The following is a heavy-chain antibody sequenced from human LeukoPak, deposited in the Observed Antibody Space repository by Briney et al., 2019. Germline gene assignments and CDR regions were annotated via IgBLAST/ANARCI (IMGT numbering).Heavy chain of an antibody. D-gene: IGHD2-2*03. J-gene: IGHJ4*02. CDR3: ARVDPKAPGDYS. Sequence: GGSLRLSCAASGFTFSSYAMHWVRQAPGKGLEWVAVISYDGSNKYYADSVKGRFTISRDNSKNTLYVQMNNLRAEDTAVHYCARVDPKAPGDYSWGRGTLVTVSS. CDR1: GFTFSSYA. V-gene: IGHV3-30-3*01. CDR2: ISYDGSNK.